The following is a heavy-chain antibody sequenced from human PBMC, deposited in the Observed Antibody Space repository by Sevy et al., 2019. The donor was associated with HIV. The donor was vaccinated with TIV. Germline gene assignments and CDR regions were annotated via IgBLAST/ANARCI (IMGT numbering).Heavy chain of an antibody. CDR2: INEDGSTK. Sequence: GGSRRLSCAASGFNIRAHWMLWVRQAPGKGLEWVANINEDGSTKYYLDSVKGRFTISRDNAENSAFLQMNSLRVEDTAVYYSVRALLKADSLWGQGTLVTVSS. CDR1: GFNIRAHW. CDR3: VRALLKADSL. D-gene: IGHD1-26*01. V-gene: IGHV3-7*01. J-gene: IGHJ4*02.